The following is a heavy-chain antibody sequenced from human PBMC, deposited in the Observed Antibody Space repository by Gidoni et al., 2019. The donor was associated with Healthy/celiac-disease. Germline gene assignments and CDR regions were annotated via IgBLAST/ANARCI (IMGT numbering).Heavy chain of an antibody. CDR1: GGTFSSYA. V-gene: IGHV1-69*01. D-gene: IGHD6-19*01. J-gene: IGHJ6*02. CDR2: IILILGTA. Sequence: QVPLVQSGAEVKKPGSSVKVSCKASGGTFSSYAISWVRQAPGQGLEWMGGIILILGTANYAQKFQGRVTITADESTSTAYMELSSLRSEDTAVYYCARAARGGWYVRSGMDVWGQGTTVTVSS. CDR3: ARAARGGWYVRSGMDV.